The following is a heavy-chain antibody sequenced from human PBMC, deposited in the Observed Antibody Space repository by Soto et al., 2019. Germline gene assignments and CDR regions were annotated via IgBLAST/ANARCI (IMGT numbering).Heavy chain of an antibody. J-gene: IGHJ4*02. CDR1: GFTVSSNY. V-gene: IGHV3-53*01. CDR2: IYSGGST. Sequence: GSLRLSCAASGFTVSSNYMSWVRQAPGKGLEWVSVIYSGGSTYYADSVKGRFTISRDNSKNTLYLQMNSLRAEDTAVYYCARGSEAATAPYFDYWGQGTLVTVSS. D-gene: IGHD2-15*01. CDR3: ARGSEAATAPYFDY.